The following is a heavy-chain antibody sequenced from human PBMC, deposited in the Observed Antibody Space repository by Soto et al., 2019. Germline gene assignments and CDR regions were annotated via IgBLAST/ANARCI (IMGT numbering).Heavy chain of an antibody. D-gene: IGHD1-1*01. Sequence: QVHLVQSGAEVKKPGASVKVSCKGSGYAFTTYGITWVRQAPGQGLEWMGWISAHNGNTNSAQKLQGRVTVTRYTSTRTAYMELRSLRSDDTAVYYCARGRYGDYWGQGALVTDSS. V-gene: IGHV1-18*01. CDR3: ARGRYGDY. CDR2: ISAHNGNT. CDR1: GYAFTTYG. J-gene: IGHJ4*02.